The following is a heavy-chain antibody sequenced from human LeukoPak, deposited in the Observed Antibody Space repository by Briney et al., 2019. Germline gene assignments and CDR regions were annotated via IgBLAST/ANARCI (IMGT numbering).Heavy chain of an antibody. J-gene: IGHJ4*02. Sequence: PSETLSLTCTVSGGSISSDGYYWSWIRQHPGKGLEWIGYIYYSGTTYYNPSLKSRVTISVDTSKNQFSLKLSSVTAADTAVYFCARAEYSSSPPDYWGQGTLVTVSS. D-gene: IGHD6-6*01. V-gene: IGHV4-31*03. CDR1: GGSISSDGYY. CDR2: IYYSGTT. CDR3: ARAEYSSSPPDY.